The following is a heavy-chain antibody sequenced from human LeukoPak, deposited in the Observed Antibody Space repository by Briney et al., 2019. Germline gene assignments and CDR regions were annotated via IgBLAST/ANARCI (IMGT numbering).Heavy chain of an antibody. CDR3: ASNNSYGPFDY. D-gene: IGHD5-18*01. CDR2: ISSSGSTI. CDR1: GFTFGDYG. Sequence: GGSLRLSCTASGFTFGDYGMSWFRPAPGEGLEWVSYISSSGSTIYYADSVKGRFTISRDNAKNSLYLQMNSLRAEDTAVYYCASNNSYGPFDYWGQGTLVTVSS. V-gene: IGHV3-48*03. J-gene: IGHJ4*02.